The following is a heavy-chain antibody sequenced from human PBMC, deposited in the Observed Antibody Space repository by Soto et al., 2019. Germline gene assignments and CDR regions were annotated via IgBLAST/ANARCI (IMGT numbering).Heavy chain of an antibody. CDR2: ISGSGGST. CDR3: TKGYCSRTSCCFDYYATDV. D-gene: IGHD2-2*01. V-gene: IGHV3-23*01. Sequence: EVQLLESGGGLVQPGGSLRLSCAASGFTFNTYAMSWVRQAPGKGLEWVSAISGSGGSTHYADSVKGRFTISRDNSKNTVYLQMDSLRAEDTAVYYCTKGYCSRTSCCFDYYATDVWGQGTAVTVSS. J-gene: IGHJ6*02. CDR1: GFTFNTYA.